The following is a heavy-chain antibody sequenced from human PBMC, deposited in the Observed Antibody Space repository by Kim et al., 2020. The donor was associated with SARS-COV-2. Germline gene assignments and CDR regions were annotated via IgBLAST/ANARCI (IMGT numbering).Heavy chain of an antibody. CDR3: ARGRVTAMRNYYYGMDV. J-gene: IGHJ6*02. CDR2: IIPIFGTA. V-gene: IGHV1-69*13. Sequence: SVKVSCKASGCTFSSYSISWVRQAPGQGLEWMGGIIPIFGTANYAQKLQGRVTITADESTSTAYMELSSLRSEDTAVYYCARGRVTAMRNYYYGMDVWGQGTPVTVSS. D-gene: IGHD2-21*02. CDR1: GCTFSSYS.